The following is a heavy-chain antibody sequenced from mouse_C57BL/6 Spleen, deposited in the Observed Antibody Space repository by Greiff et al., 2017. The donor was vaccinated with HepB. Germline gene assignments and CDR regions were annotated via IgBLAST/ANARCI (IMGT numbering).Heavy chain of an antibody. J-gene: IGHJ2*01. Sequence: EVKLMESGGDLVKPGGSLKLSCAASGFTFSSYGMSWVRQTPDKRLEWVATISSGGSYTYYPDSVKGRFTISRDNATNTLYLQMSSLKSEDTAMYYCARQWVTTVAFDYWGQGTTLTVSS. CDR2: ISSGGSYT. V-gene: IGHV5-6*01. D-gene: IGHD1-1*01. CDR3: ARQWVTTVAFDY. CDR1: GFTFSSYG.